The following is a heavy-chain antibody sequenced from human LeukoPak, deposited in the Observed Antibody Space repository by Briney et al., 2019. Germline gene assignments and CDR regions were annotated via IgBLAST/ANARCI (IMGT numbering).Heavy chain of an antibody. J-gene: IGHJ4*02. Sequence: PGGSLRLSCAASGFTFSSYGMSWVRQVPGKGLEWVSGISNRGVSSFYADSVKGRFTISRDNSKNTLYLQLNSLRAEDTAVYYCAKAYGSNGYFQLPIDCWGQGTLVTVSS. CDR3: AKAYGSNGYFQLPIDC. V-gene: IGHV3-23*01. CDR1: GFTFSSYG. CDR2: ISNRGVSS. D-gene: IGHD3-22*01.